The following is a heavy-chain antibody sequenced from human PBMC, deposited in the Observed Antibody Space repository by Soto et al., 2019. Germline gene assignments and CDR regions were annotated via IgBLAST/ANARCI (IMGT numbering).Heavy chain of an antibody. V-gene: IGHV3-15*07. D-gene: IGHD7-27*01. CDR1: NLIVTNAW. CDR3: TADGDR. J-gene: IGHJ4*02. CDR2: IKAQSSGGTT. Sequence: EVQLVESGGGLVKPGGSLRLSCAVSNLIVTNAWLHWIRQAPGKGLEWVGRIKAQSSGGTTDFAAPVKGRFTISRDDSKNILYLQMNSLKIEDTAMYYCTADGDRGGQGTLVTVSS.